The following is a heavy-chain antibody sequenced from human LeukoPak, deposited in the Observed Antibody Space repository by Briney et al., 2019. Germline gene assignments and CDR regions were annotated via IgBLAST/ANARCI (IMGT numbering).Heavy chain of an antibody. Sequence: GGSLRLSCAASGFTFSSYGMHWVRQAPGEGLEWVAVIWYDGSNKYYADSVKGRFTISRDNSKNTLYLQMKSLKAEDKAVYSCARVKGSGSYYPTDYWGQGTLVTVSS. D-gene: IGHD3-10*01. CDR2: IWYDGSNK. CDR3: ARVKGSGSYYPTDY. CDR1: GFTFSSYG. V-gene: IGHV3-33*01. J-gene: IGHJ4*02.